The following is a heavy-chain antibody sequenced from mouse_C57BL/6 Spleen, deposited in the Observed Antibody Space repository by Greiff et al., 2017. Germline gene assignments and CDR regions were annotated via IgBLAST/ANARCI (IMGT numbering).Heavy chain of an antibody. D-gene: IGHD2-5*01. CDR2: ISNGGGST. J-gene: IGHJ3*01. Sequence: EVKLVESGGGLVQPGGSLKLSCAASGFTFSDYYMYWVRQTPEKRLEWVAYISNGGGSTYYPDTVKGRFTISRDNATNTLYLQMSRLKSEDTAMYYCARQSNMAYWGQGTLVTVSA. V-gene: IGHV5-12*01. CDR3: ARQSNMAY. CDR1: GFTFSDYY.